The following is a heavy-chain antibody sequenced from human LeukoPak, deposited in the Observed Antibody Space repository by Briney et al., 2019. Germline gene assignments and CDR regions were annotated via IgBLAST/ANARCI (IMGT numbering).Heavy chain of an antibody. CDR1: GCTFSTHA. Sequence: GGSLRLSCTVSGCTFSTHALTWVRQRPGKGLEWVSYISGNGRTTYYPDSVRGGSTISRDNTNNTLYLQMNSMSAEATAVYYCVGRGGASILYYFYFWGQGALVTVSS. J-gene: IGHJ4*02. CDR2: ISGNGRTT. V-gene: IGHV3-23*01. D-gene: IGHD3-10*01. CDR3: VGRGGASILYYFYF.